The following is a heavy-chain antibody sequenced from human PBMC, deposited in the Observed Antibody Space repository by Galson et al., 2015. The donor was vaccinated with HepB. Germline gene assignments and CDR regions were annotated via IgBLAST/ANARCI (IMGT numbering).Heavy chain of an antibody. D-gene: IGHD1-26*01. Sequence: LRLSCAASGFTFSSYWMSWVRQAPGKGLVWVANIKQDGSEKYYVDSVKGRFTISRDNAKNSLYLQMNSLRAEDTAVYYCARGSGELLDFDYWGQGTLVTVSS. V-gene: IGHV3-7*01. CDR2: IKQDGSEK. CDR3: ARGSGELLDFDY. CDR1: GFTFSSYW. J-gene: IGHJ4*02.